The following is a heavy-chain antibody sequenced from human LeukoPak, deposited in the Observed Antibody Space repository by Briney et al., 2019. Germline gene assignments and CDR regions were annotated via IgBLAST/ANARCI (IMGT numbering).Heavy chain of an antibody. CDR2: ISSSSTYR. Sequence: LGGSLRLSCAASGFTFSSDSMNWVRQAPGKGLEWVSSISSSSTYRYYAASVRGRFTISRDNAKNSLYLQMNSLRAEDTALYYCARGRYSGSYLLDYWGQGTLVTVSS. CDR1: GFTFSSDS. CDR3: ARGRYSGSYLLDY. V-gene: IGHV3-21*01. D-gene: IGHD1-26*01. J-gene: IGHJ4*02.